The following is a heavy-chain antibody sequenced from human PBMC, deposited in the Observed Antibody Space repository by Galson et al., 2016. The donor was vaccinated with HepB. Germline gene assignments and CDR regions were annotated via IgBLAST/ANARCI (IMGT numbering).Heavy chain of an antibody. Sequence: SVKVSCKASGYTLSSYTMHWVRQAPGQGLEWMGWINAGDGDTRYSQRFQGRIAIIRDTSANTAYIELSSLTSEDTAVYYCAKEWAKDTGRRDYWGQGTPVTGS. CDR1: GYTLSSYT. CDR3: AKEWAKDTGRRDY. V-gene: IGHV1-3*01. CDR2: INAGDGDT. D-gene: IGHD3-3*01. J-gene: IGHJ4*02.